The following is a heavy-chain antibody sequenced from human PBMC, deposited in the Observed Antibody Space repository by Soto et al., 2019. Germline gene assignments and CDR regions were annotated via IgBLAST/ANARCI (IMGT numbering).Heavy chain of an antibody. V-gene: IGHV4-34*01. CDR1: GGSFSGYY. D-gene: IGHD3-16*02. CDR3: ARGPPVWGSYRYPYYYYGMDV. J-gene: IGHJ6*02. Sequence: SETLSLTCAVYGGSFSGYYWSWIRQPPGKGLEWIGEINHSGSTNYNPSLKSRVTIPVDTSKNQFSLKLSSVTATDTAVYYCARGPPVWGSYRYPYYYYGMDVWGQGTKVTVSS. CDR2: INHSGST.